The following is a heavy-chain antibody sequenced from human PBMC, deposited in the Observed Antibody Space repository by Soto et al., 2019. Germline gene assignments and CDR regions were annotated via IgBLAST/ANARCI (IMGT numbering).Heavy chain of an antibody. CDR3: ATTPGVYYGSGSYLWFDP. Sequence: ASVKVSCKVSGYTLTELSMHWVRQAPGKGLEWMGGFDPEDGETIYAQKLQGRGTMNEDTSTDTAYMELSSLRSEDTAVYYCATTPGVYYGSGSYLWFDPWGQGTLVTVSS. V-gene: IGHV1-24*01. CDR2: FDPEDGET. D-gene: IGHD3-10*01. CDR1: GYTLTELS. J-gene: IGHJ5*02.